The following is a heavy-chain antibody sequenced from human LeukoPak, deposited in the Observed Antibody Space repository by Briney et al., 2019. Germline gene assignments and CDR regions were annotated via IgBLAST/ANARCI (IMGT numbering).Heavy chain of an antibody. D-gene: IGHD2-21*01. J-gene: IGHJ4*02. Sequence: SETLSLTCTVSGGSISSGGYYWSWIRQPPGKGLEWIGYIYHSGSTYYNPSLKSRVTISVDRSKNQFSLKLSSVTAADTAVYYCARGLAYCGGDCSTGYFDYWGQGTLVTVSS. CDR3: ARGLAYCGGDCSTGYFDY. CDR2: IYHSGST. V-gene: IGHV4-30-2*01. CDR1: GGSISSGGYY.